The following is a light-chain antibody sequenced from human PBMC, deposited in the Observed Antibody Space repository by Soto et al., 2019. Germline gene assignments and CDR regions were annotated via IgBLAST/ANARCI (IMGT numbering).Light chain of an antibody. CDR2: LNSDGSH. V-gene: IGLV4-69*01. CDR3: QTWGTGIGGYV. Sequence: QSVLTQSPSASASLGASVKLTCTLSSGHSSYAIAWHQQQPEKGPRYLMKLNSDGSHSKGDGIPDRFSGSSSGAERYLTISSLQSEDEADYYCQTWGTGIGGYVFGTGTKVTVL. CDR1: SGHSSYA. J-gene: IGLJ1*01.